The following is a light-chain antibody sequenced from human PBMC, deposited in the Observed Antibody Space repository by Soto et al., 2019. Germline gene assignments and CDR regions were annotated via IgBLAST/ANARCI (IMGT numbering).Light chain of an antibody. Sequence: DIXXXQSPSSLSAXXXXXVTXTXXASQSISSYLNWYQQKPGKAPKLLIYAASSLQSGVPSRFSGSGSGTDFTLTISSLQPEDFATYYCQQSYSTPQTFGQGTKVEIK. CDR2: AAS. J-gene: IGKJ1*01. CDR1: QSISSY. V-gene: IGKV1-39*01. CDR3: QQSYSTPQT.